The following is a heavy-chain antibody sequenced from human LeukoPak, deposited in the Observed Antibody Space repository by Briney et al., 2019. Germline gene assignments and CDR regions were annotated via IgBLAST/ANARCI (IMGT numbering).Heavy chain of an antibody. CDR2: IYYSGST. J-gene: IGHJ4*02. D-gene: IGHD3-10*01. V-gene: IGHV4-30-4*01. CDR3: ARLWDGSTFDY. CDR1: GGSISSGDYY. Sequence: SETLSLTCTVSGGSISSGDYYWSWIRQPPGKGLEWIGYIYYSGSTYYNPSLKSRVTISVDTSKNQFSLKLSSVTAADTAVYYCARLWDGSTFDYWGQGTLVTVSS.